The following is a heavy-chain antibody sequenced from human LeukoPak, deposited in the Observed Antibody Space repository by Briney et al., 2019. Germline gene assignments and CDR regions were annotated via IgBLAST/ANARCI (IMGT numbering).Heavy chain of an antibody. CDR3: ARHSVYYDSSGLHAAFDI. J-gene: IGHJ3*02. D-gene: IGHD3-22*01. CDR1: GYSISSGYY. V-gene: IGHV4-38-2*02. CDR2: IYHSGST. Sequence: PSETLSLTCTVSGYSISSGYYWGWIRQPPGKGLEWIGSIYHSGSTYYNPSLKSRVTISVDTSKNQFSLKLSSVTAADTAVYYCARHSVYYDSSGLHAAFDIWGQGTMVTVSS.